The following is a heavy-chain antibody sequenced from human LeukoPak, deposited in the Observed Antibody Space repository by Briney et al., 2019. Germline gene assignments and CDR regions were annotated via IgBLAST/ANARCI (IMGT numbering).Heavy chain of an antibody. D-gene: IGHD3-10*01. V-gene: IGHV4-39*01. CDR2: IYYSGST. Sequence: PSETLSLTCTVSGGSISSSSYYWGWIRQPPGKGLEWIGSIYYSGSTYYNPSLKSRVTISVDTSKNQFSLKLSSVTAADTAVYYCARHSGTYWFGELMRAFDIWGQGTMVTVSS. J-gene: IGHJ3*02. CDR3: ARHSGTYWFGELMRAFDI. CDR1: GGSISSSSYY.